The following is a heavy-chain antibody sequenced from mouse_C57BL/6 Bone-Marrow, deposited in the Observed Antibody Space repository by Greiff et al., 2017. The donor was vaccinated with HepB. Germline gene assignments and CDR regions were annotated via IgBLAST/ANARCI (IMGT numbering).Heavy chain of an antibody. Sequence: EVQRVESGGGLVKPGGSLKLSCAASGFTFSSYAMSWVRQTPEKRLEWVATISDGGSYTYYPDNVKGRFTISRDNAKNNLYLQMSHLKSEDTAMYYCARDYDGYYKDFDYWGQGTTLTVSS. CDR1: GFTFSSYA. J-gene: IGHJ2*01. D-gene: IGHD2-3*01. V-gene: IGHV5-4*01. CDR3: ARDYDGYYKDFDY. CDR2: ISDGGSYT.